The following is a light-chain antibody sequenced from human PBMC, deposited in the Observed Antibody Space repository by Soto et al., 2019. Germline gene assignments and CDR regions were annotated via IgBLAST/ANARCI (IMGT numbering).Light chain of an antibody. Sequence: QSALTQPASVSGSPGQSITISCSGTSSDVGGYNYVSWYQQHPGKSPKLMIYDVSHRPSGASDRFAGSKAGNAASLTISGLQPEDDADYYCSVYTCCSPDHVFGTGTKQTVL. CDR1: SSDVGGYNY. CDR2: DVS. J-gene: IGLJ1*01. CDR3: SVYTCCSPDHV. V-gene: IGLV2-14*01.